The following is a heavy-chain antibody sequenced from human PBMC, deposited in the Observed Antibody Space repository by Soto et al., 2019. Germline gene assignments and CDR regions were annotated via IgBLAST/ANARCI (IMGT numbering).Heavy chain of an antibody. CDR2: IYYSGST. D-gene: IGHD3-3*01. J-gene: IGHJ6*03. CDR3: ASFGVSYDFWSGLMDV. CDR1: GGSISSSSYY. V-gene: IGHV4-39*01. Sequence: PSETLSLTCTVSGGSISSSSYYWGWIRQPPGKGLEWIGSIYYSGSTYYNPSLKSRVTISVDTSKNQFSLKLSSVTAADTAVYYCASFGVSYDFWSGLMDVWGKGTTVTV.